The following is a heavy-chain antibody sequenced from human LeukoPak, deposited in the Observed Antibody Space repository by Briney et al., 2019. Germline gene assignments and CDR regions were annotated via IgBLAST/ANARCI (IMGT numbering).Heavy chain of an antibody. CDR1: GGSIGSYY. J-gene: IGHJ4*02. Sequence: SETLSLTCTVSGGSIGSYYWSWIRQPAGKGLEWIGRIYSSGSTNYNPSLRSRVTMSVDTSKNQFSLKLNSVTAAGTAVYYCARDMRVVVGTFDYWGQGTLVTVSS. V-gene: IGHV4-4*07. D-gene: IGHD3-22*01. CDR2: IYSSGST. CDR3: ARDMRVVVGTFDY.